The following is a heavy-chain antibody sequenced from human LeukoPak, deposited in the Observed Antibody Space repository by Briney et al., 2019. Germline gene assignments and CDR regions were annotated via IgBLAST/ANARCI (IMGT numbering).Heavy chain of an antibody. V-gene: IGHV3-30-3*01. D-gene: IGHD6-19*01. CDR1: GFTFSSYA. Sequence: GGSLRLSCAASGFTFSSYAVHWVRQAPGKGLEWVAVISYDGSNKYYADSVKGRFTISRDNSKNTLYLQMNSLRAEDTAVYYCARDRGYSSGWYYWGQGTLVTVSS. CDR2: ISYDGSNK. CDR3: ARDRGYSSGWYY. J-gene: IGHJ4*02.